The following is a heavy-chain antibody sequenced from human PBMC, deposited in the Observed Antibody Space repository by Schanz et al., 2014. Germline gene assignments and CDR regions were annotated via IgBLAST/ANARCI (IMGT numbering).Heavy chain of an antibody. Sequence: VQLLESGGGLVQPGGSLRLSCAASGFTFNSYAMTWVRQAPGKGLEWVSALSGSGGSTYYADSVKGRFTISRDNSENTLYLQMNSLSADDTAVFYCAKGMGYCSGGTCYDYYYYGLDVWGQGTTVTVSS. CDR3: AKGMGYCSGGTCYDYYYYGLDV. D-gene: IGHD2-15*01. CDR2: LSGSGGST. CDR1: GFTFNSYA. J-gene: IGHJ6*02. V-gene: IGHV3-23*01.